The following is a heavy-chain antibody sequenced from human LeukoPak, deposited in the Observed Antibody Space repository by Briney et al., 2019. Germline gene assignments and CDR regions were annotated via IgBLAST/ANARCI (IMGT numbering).Heavy chain of an antibody. J-gene: IGHJ6*03. D-gene: IGHD3-16*01. CDR3: AKDGSWGDYYFYFYIDV. CDR2: ISASGHYT. Sequence: GGSLRLSCEASGFAFSNSAMSWVRQAPGKGLEWVSGISASGHYTYNAHSAKGRFTISRDNSKNTLYLQMNSLRAEDTALYFCAKDGSWGDYYFYFYIDVWGKGTTVTVSS. CDR1: GFAFSNSA. V-gene: IGHV3-23*01.